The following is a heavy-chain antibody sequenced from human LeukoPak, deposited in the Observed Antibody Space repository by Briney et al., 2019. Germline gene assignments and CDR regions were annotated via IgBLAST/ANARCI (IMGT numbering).Heavy chain of an antibody. V-gene: IGHV7-4-1*02. J-gene: IGHJ3*02. CDR3: ARGRLLHYYDSSGHDDI. Sequence: ASVKVSCKASGYTFTSYAMNWVRQAPGQGLEWMGWINTNTGNPTYAQGFTGRFVFSLDTSVSTAYLQISSLKAEDTAVYYCARGRLLHYYDSSGHDDIWGQGTMVTVSS. CDR1: GYTFTSYA. CDR2: INTNTGNP. D-gene: IGHD3-22*01.